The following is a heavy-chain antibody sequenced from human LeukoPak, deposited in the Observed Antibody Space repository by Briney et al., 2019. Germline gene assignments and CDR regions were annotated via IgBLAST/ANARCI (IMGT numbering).Heavy chain of an antibody. CDR1: GFTFSSYW. J-gene: IGHJ4*02. Sequence: PGGSLRLSCAASGFTFSSYWMTWVRRPPGKGLEWVANIKYDGSAKYYGDSVKGRFTISRDNTKNSLYLQMNSLRAEDTAVYYCARVIVLVEGASDHFDYWGQGTPATVHS. V-gene: IGHV3-7*01. CDR3: ARVIVLVEGASDHFDY. CDR2: IKYDGSAK. D-gene: IGHD2-2*01.